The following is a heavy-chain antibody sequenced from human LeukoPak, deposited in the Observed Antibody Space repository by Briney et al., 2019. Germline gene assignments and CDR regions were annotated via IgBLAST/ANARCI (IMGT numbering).Heavy chain of an antibody. J-gene: IGHJ4*02. D-gene: IGHD5-24*01. CDR2: IYYSGST. V-gene: IGHV4-59*12. Sequence: PSETLSLTCTVSGGSISSYYWSWIRQPPGKGLEWIGYIYYSGSTNYNPSLKSRVTISVDTSKNQFSLKLSSVTAADTAVYYCARENYRRDGYIQPNYFDYWGQGTLVTVSS. CDR1: GGSISSYY. CDR3: ARENYRRDGYIQPNYFDY.